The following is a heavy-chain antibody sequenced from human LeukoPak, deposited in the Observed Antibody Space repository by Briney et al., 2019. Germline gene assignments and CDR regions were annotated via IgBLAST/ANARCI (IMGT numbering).Heavy chain of an antibody. CDR1: GFTFSSYA. J-gene: IGHJ4*02. Sequence: GGSLRLSCAASGFTFSSYAMSWVPQAPRKGLEWVSTIGGGGESTYYPDSVKGRFTISRDNSKNTVYLQMNSLRAEDTAFYYCAKVLSVSQDYWGQGTLVTVFS. V-gene: IGHV3-23*01. D-gene: IGHD5/OR15-5a*01. CDR2: IGGGGEST. CDR3: AKVLSVSQDY.